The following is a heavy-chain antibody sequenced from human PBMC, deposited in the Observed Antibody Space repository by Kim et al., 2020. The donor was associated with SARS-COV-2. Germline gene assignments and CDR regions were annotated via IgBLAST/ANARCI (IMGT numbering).Heavy chain of an antibody. Sequence: ASVKVSCKASGYTFTSYGISWVRQAPGQGLEWMGWISAYNGNTNYAQKLQGRVTMTTDTSTSTAYMELRSLRSDDTAVYYCARQGCGGDCYSWEYYYGMDVWGQGTTVTVSS. J-gene: IGHJ6*02. CDR2: ISAYNGNT. CDR1: GYTFTSYG. V-gene: IGHV1-18*04. D-gene: IGHD2-21*02. CDR3: ARQGCGGDCYSWEYYYGMDV.